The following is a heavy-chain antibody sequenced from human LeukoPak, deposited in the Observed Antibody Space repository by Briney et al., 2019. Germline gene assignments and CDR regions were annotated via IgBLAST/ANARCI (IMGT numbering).Heavy chain of an antibody. CDR2: ISYDGSNK. Sequence: GGSLRLSCAASGFTFSSYAMHWVRQAPGKGLEWVAVISYDGSNKYYADSVKGRFTISKDNSKNTLYLQMNSLRAEDTAVYYCARESGGYSSSSFDYWGQGTLVTVSS. D-gene: IGHD6-6*01. CDR3: ARESGGYSSSSFDY. J-gene: IGHJ4*02. CDR1: GFTFSSYA. V-gene: IGHV3-30-3*01.